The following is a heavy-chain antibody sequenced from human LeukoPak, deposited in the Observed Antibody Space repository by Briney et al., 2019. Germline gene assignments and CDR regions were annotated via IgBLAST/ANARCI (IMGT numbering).Heavy chain of an antibody. Sequence: GGSLRLSCAASGFTFSSYAMSWVRQAPGKGLEWVSAISGSGGSTYYADSVKGRFTISRDNSKNTLYLQMNSLRAEDTAVYYCAKDHTRGYSFDAFDVWGQGTMVTVSS. CDR1: GFTFSSYA. D-gene: IGHD5-18*01. CDR3: AKDHTRGYSFDAFDV. V-gene: IGHV3-23*01. CDR2: ISGSGGST. J-gene: IGHJ3*01.